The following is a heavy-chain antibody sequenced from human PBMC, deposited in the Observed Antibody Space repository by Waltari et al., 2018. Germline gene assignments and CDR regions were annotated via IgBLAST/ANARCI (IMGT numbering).Heavy chain of an antibody. V-gene: IGHV3-33*01. J-gene: IGHJ4*02. CDR2: IWQDGSKE. CDR3: ASQSTTLFDY. CDR1: GFTFSRFG. D-gene: IGHD2-15*01. Sequence: QVQLVESGGGVVQPGRSLRLSCAASGFTFSRFGMHWVRQAPGKGLEWVAVIWQDGSKEYYIDSVKGRFTISRDNSKNTLYLQMNSLRAEDSAVYYCASQSTTLFDYWGQGTLVTVSS.